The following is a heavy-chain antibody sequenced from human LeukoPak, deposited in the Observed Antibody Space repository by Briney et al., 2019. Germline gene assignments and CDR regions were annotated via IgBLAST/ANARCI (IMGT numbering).Heavy chain of an antibody. V-gene: IGHV4-39*01. D-gene: IGHD3-10*01. J-gene: IGHJ4*01. CDR1: GDSISSTSYY. CDR2: IYNSGTT. Sequence: SETLSLTCTVSGDSISSTSYYWDWIRQPPGKGLEWIGSIYNSGTTYYNPSLKSRVTISVDTSKNQCSLQVSSVTAADTAVYYCASRVYGLGSFNYWGQGTLVTVSS. CDR3: ASRVYGLGSFNY.